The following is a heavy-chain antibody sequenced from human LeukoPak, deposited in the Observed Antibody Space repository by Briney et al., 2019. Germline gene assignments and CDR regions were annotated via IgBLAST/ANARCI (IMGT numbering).Heavy chain of an antibody. CDR1: GFTFSSYE. CDR2: ISYDGSNK. CDR3: ARDRGIVVGMDV. V-gene: IGHV3-30*04. Sequence: SRRLSCAASGFTFSSYEMNWVRQAPGKGLEWVALISYDGSNKYYADSVKGRFTISRDNSKNTLYLQMSSLRAEDTAVYYCARDRGIVVGMDVWGKGTTVTVSS. D-gene: IGHD2-2*01. J-gene: IGHJ6*04.